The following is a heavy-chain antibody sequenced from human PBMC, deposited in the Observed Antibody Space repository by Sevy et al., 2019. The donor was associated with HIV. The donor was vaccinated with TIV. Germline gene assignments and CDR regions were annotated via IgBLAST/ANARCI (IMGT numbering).Heavy chain of an antibody. Sequence: GGSLRLSCAASGFTFRNYVMNWVRQPPGKGLEWVSVISDGGGTTYYADSVKGLFTISRDDSKSTLYLQMNSLRVEDTSVYFCAKRVAGALAALDILGQGTMVTVSS. V-gene: IGHV3-23*01. CDR1: GFTFRNYV. CDR3: AKRVAGALAALDI. J-gene: IGHJ3*02. D-gene: IGHD3-10*01. CDR2: ISDGGGTT.